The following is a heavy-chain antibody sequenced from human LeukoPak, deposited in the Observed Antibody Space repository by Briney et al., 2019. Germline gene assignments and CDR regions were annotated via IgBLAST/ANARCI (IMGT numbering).Heavy chain of an antibody. Sequence: SETLSLTCTVSGGSISSSSYYWGWIRQPPGKGLEWIGSIYYSGSTYYNPSLKSRVTISVDTSKNQFSLKLSSVTAADTAVYYCARHPRTYCSGGSCYIYYYYMDVWDKGTTVTVSS. D-gene: IGHD2-15*01. V-gene: IGHV4-39*01. CDR2: IYYSGST. CDR3: ARHPRTYCSGGSCYIYYYYMDV. J-gene: IGHJ6*03. CDR1: GGSISSSSYY.